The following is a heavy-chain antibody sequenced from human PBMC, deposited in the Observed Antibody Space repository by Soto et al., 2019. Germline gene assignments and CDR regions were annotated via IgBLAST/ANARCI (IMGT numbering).Heavy chain of an antibody. CDR1: GFTFSDYY. J-gene: IGHJ4*02. D-gene: IGHD3-3*01. Sequence: GGSLRLSCAASGFTFSDYYMSWIRQAPGKGLEWVSYISSSGSTIYYADSVKGRFTISMDNAKNSLYLQMNSLRAEDTAVYYCAREDTIFGVVIIPSPYFDYWGQGTLVTVSS. CDR2: ISSSGSTI. V-gene: IGHV3-11*01. CDR3: AREDTIFGVVIIPSPYFDY.